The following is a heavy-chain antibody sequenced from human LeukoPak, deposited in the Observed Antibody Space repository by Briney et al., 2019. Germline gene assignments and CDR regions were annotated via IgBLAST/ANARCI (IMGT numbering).Heavy chain of an antibody. Sequence: GGSLRLSCAASGFTFGSNAMSWVRQAPGKGLEWVSAISGSGGSSYYADSVKGRFTISRDNSKNTLYLQMSSLRVEDTAVYYCAKGLTGGLGYWGQGTLVTVSS. D-gene: IGHD1-20*01. V-gene: IGHV3-23*01. CDR1: GFTFGSNA. CDR2: ISGSGGSS. J-gene: IGHJ4*02. CDR3: AKGLTGGLGY.